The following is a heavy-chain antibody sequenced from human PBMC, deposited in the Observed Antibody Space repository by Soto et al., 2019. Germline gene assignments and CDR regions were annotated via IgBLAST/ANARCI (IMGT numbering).Heavy chain of an antibody. J-gene: IGHJ6*02. CDR3: ASTASYDILTGYHPYGMDV. V-gene: IGHV4-31*03. CDR1: GGSISRGGYY. CDR2: IYYSGST. D-gene: IGHD3-9*01. Sequence: VQLQESGPGLVKPSQTLSLTGTVSGGSISRGGYYWSWIRQHPGKGLEWIGYIYYSGSTYYNPSLNRRVTRSVDTSKYQFSLTLRSVTAADTAVYYCASTASYDILTGYHPYGMDVWGQWTTVTVS.